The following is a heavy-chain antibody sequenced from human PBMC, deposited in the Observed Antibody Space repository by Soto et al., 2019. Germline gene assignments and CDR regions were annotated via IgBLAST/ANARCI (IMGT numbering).Heavy chain of an antibody. CDR2: IYYSGST. CDR3: ARAGGGYYDSSGTFDY. J-gene: IGHJ4*02. CDR1: GGSISSGGYY. Sequence: PSETLSLTCTVSGGSISSGGYYWSWIRQHPGKGLEWIGYIYYSGSTYYNPSLKSRVTISVDTSKNQFSLKLSSVTAADTAVYYCARAGGGYYDSSGTFDYWGQGTLVTVSS. D-gene: IGHD3-22*01. V-gene: IGHV4-31*03.